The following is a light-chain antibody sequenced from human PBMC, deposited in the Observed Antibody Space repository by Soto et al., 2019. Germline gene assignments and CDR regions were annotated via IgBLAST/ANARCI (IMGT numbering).Light chain of an antibody. V-gene: IGKV3-11*01. CDR2: DAS. J-gene: IGKJ2*01. CDR1: QSVSSY. Sequence: EIALTQSPAALSLSPRALPALSCQATQSVSSYLDWYQQKPGHAPRLLIYDASNRATGIPARFSGSGSGTDFTLTISSLEPEDFAVYYCQQSSNWPPYTFGQGTKLEIK. CDR3: QQSSNWPPYT.